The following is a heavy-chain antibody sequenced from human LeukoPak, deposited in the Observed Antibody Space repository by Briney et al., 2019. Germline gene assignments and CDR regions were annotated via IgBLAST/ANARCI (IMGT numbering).Heavy chain of an antibody. J-gene: IGHJ3*02. CDR1: GFAFSNFD. CDR3: ARERFGERTFEK. V-gene: IGHV3-13*01. D-gene: IGHD3-10*01. Sequence: PGGSLRLSCAASGFAFSNFDMLWVRQSPRKGLEWVARILVNGDTDYGASVEGRFTITRDNAKNYVYLQMDSLRDGDTAVYYCARERFGERTFEKWAQGKVVTVS. CDR2: ILVNGDT.